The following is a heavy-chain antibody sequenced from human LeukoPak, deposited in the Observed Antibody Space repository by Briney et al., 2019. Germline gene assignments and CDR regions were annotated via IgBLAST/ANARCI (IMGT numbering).Heavy chain of an antibody. CDR2: ISYDGSNK. J-gene: IGHJ4*02. V-gene: IGHV3-30*18. CDR3: AEDGGFGDPGYYFDY. Sequence: GGSLRLACAASGFTFSSYGMHWVRQAPGKGLEWVAVISYDGSNKYYADSVKGRFTISRDNSKNTLYLQMNSLRAEDTAVYYCAEDGGFGDPGYYFDYWGQGTLVTVSS. CDR1: GFTFSSYG. D-gene: IGHD3-10*01.